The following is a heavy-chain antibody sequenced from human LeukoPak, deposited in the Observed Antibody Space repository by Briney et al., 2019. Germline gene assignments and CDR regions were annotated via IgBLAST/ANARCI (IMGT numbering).Heavy chain of an antibody. Sequence: GGSLRLSCAASGFTFSSYWMHWVRQAPGKGLVWVSRIYSEGSSTSYADSVKGRFTISRDNAKNTLYLQMNSLRAEDTAVYYCARLDLPSFYGMDVWGQGTTVTVSS. CDR3: ARLDLPSFYGMDV. D-gene: IGHD3/OR15-3a*01. J-gene: IGHJ6*02. CDR2: IYSEGSST. CDR1: GFTFSSYW. V-gene: IGHV3-74*01.